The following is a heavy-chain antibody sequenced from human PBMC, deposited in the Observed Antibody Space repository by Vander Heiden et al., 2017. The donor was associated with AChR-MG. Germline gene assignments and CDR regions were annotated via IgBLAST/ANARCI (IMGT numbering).Heavy chain of an antibody. CDR1: GGSISSSSYY. CDR3: ARQGGTPRWFDP. D-gene: IGHD3-16*01. Sequence: QLQLQESGPGLVKPSETLSLTCTVSGGSISSSSYYWGWIRQPPGKGLEWIGSIYYSGSTYYNPSLKSRVTISVDTSKNQFSLKLSSVTAADTAVYYCARQGGTPRWFDPWGQGTLVTVSS. J-gene: IGHJ5*02. V-gene: IGHV4-39*01. CDR2: IYYSGST.